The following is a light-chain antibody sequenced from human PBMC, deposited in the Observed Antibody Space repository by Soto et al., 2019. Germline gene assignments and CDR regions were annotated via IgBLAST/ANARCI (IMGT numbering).Light chain of an antibody. CDR2: DVT. J-gene: IGLJ2*01. V-gene: IGLV2-14*01. CDR3: SSYTSISTLV. Sequence: QSALTQPASVSGSPGQSITISCSGTSSDVGGYDYVSWYQQHPGKAPKLMIYDVTNRPSGVSNRFSGSKSGNTASLTISGLQAEHEADYYCSSYTSISTLVFGGGTKLTVL. CDR1: SSDVGGYDY.